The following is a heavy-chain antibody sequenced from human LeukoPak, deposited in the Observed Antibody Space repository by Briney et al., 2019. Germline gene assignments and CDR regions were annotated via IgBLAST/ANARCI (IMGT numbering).Heavy chain of an antibody. CDR3: ARSPAITMVRGPTYYFDY. Sequence: ASVKVSCKASGYTFTSYDINWVRQATGQGLEWMGWMNPNSGNTGYAQKFQGRVTIIRNTSISTAYMELSSLRSEDTAVYYCARSPAITMVRGPTYYFDYWGQGTLVTVSS. V-gene: IGHV1-8*03. J-gene: IGHJ4*02. D-gene: IGHD3-10*01. CDR2: MNPNSGNT. CDR1: GYTFTSYD.